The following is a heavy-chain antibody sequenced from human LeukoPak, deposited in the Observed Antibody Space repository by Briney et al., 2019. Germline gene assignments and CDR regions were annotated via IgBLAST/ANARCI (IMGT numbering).Heavy chain of an antibody. CDR1: GYTFTSYG. V-gene: IGHV1-18*04. CDR2: ISAYNGNT. Sequence: ASVKASCKASGYTFTSYGISWVRQAPGQGLEWMGWISAYNGNTNYAQKLQGRVTMTTDTSTSTAYMELRSLRSDDTAVYYCAREGKDYYYYYGMDVWGKGTTVTVSS. CDR3: AREGKDYYYYYGMDV. J-gene: IGHJ6*04.